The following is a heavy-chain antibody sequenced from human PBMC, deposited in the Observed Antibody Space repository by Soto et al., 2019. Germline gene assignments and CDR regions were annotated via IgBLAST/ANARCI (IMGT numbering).Heavy chain of an antibody. CDR3: ARFGNVGSGRAIAY. CDR2: INHSGST. D-gene: IGHD3-10*01. CDR1: GGSFSGYY. V-gene: IGHV4-34*01. Sequence: QVQLQQWGAGLLKPSETLSLTCAVYGGSFSGYYWSWIRQPPGKGLEWIGEINHSGSTNYNPSRKSRVTIPVDPSKNQFSLKLSSVTAADTAEYYCARFGNVGSGRAIAYWGQGTLVTVSS. J-gene: IGHJ4*02.